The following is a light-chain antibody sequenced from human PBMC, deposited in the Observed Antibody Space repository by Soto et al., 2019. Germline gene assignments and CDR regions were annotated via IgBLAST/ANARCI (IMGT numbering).Light chain of an antibody. V-gene: IGLV1-47*01. J-gene: IGLJ2*01. Sequence: QSVLTQPPSASGTPGQRVTISCSGSSSNIGNHYVSWYQQLPGTAPKLLIYKNNQRPSGVPDRFSGSMSGTSASLAISGLRSEHEADYYCAAWDDSLSGLFGGGTKLTVL. CDR2: KNN. CDR1: SSNIGNHY. CDR3: AAWDDSLSGL.